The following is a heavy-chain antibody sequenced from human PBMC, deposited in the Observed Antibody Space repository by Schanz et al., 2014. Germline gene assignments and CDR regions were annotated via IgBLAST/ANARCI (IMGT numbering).Heavy chain of an antibody. D-gene: IGHD2-15*01. J-gene: IGHJ4*02. CDR3: ARDRGYCSGGSCLTFDY. V-gene: IGHV3-30-3*01. Sequence: QVQLVESGGGVVQPGRSQRLSCAAYGFTLSSYAMHWVRQAPGKGLEWVAVISYDGSNKYYADSVKGRFTISRDNSKNTLYLQMNTLRAEDTAVYYCARDRGYCSGGSCLTFDYWGQGTLVTVSS. CDR2: ISYDGSNK. CDR1: GFTLSSYA.